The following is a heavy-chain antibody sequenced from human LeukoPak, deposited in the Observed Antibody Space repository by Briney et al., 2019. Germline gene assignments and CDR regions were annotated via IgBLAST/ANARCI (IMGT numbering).Heavy chain of an antibody. CDR3: ARDDDCSSTSCYSEYFQH. CDR1: GGSISSGSYY. D-gene: IGHD2-2*01. V-gene: IGHV4-61*02. J-gene: IGHJ1*01. CDR2: IYTSGST. Sequence: TLSLTCTVSGGSISSGSYYWSWIRQPAGKGLEWIGRIYTSGSTNYNPSLKSRVTISVDTSKNQFSLKLSSVTAADTAVYYCARDDDCSSTSCYSEYFQHWGQGTLVTVSS.